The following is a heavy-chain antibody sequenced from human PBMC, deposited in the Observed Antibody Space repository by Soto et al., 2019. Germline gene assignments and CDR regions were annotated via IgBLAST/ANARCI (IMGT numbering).Heavy chain of an antibody. J-gene: IGHJ3*02. D-gene: IGHD3-10*01. CDR2: IYHSGST. CDR3: ARARFGAFDI. Sequence: SETLSLTCAVSGGSISSGGYSWSWIRQPPGKGLEWIGYIYHSGSTNYNPSLKSRVTISVDRSKNQFSLKLSSVTAADTAVYYCARARFGAFDIWGQGTMVTVSS. V-gene: IGHV4-30-2*01. CDR1: GGSISSGGYS.